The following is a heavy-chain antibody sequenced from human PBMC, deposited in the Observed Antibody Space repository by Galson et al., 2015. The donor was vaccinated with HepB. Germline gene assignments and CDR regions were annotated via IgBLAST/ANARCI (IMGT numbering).Heavy chain of an antibody. J-gene: IGHJ4*02. CDR1: GSTFSRHG. Sequence: SLRLSCAASGAASGSTFSRHGMHWVRQAPGKGLEWVALIWFDGSKKYHAKYLKGRFSISRDNSKNTLYLQMNNLRAEDTAVYYCSTLGPEYFSRWGQGTLVTVSS. CDR3: STLGPEYFSR. V-gene: IGHV3-33*01. D-gene: IGHD2/OR15-2a*01. CDR2: IWFDGSKK.